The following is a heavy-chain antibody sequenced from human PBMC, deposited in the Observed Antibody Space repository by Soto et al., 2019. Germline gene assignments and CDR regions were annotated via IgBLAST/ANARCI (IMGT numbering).Heavy chain of an antibody. CDR2: ISWNSGSI. J-gene: IGHJ4*02. CDR1: GFTFDDYA. V-gene: IGHV3-9*01. CDR3: AKDWDYDSSGDFDY. Sequence: EVELVESRGGLVQPGRSLRLSCAASGFTFDDYAMHWVRQAPGKGLEWVSGISWNSGSIGYADSVKGRFTISRDNAKSSLYLQMNSLRAEDTALYYCAKDWDYDSSGDFDYWGQGTLVTVSS. D-gene: IGHD3-22*01.